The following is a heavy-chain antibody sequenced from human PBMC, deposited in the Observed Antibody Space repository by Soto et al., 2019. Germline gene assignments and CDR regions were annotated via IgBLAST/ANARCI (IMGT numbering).Heavy chain of an antibody. J-gene: IGHJ4*02. CDR1: GYTFSDLY. D-gene: IGHD3-10*01. CDR2: VDPNSGGT. CDR3: ARDNYGHLDY. V-gene: IGHV1-2*02. Sequence: QVQLVQSGAEVKQPGASVKVSCKPSGYTFSDLYIHWVRQAPGQGLEWMGWVDPNSGGTKQTQKFQGRLTMTRDTPTGTVYMELYSLRSDDTSVYDCARDNYGHLDYWGQGTLVTVSS.